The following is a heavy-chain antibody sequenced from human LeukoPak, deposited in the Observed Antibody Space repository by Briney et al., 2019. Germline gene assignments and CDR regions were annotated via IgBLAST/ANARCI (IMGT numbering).Heavy chain of an antibody. CDR2: INHSGST. Sequence: PSETLSLTCAVYGGSFSGYYWSWIRQPPGKGLEWIGEINHSGSTNYNPSLKSRVTISVDTSKNQFSLKLSSVTAADTAVYYCARAPDCSSTSCFPDYWGQGTLVTVSS. J-gene: IGHJ4*02. V-gene: IGHV4-34*01. CDR3: ARAPDCSSTSCFPDY. CDR1: GGSFSGYY. D-gene: IGHD2-2*01.